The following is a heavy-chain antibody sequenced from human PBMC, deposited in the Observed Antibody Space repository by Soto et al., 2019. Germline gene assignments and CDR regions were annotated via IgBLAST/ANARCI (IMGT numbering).Heavy chain of an antibody. J-gene: IGHJ6*02. CDR3: ASFGGSGSYFDYYYYGMDV. V-gene: IGHV1-3*01. Sequence: ASVKVSCKASGYTFTSYAMHWVRQAPGQRLEWMGWINAGNGNTKYSQKFQGRVTITRDTSASTAYMELSSLRSEDTAVYYCASFGGSGSYFDYYYYGMDVWGQGTTVTVSS. D-gene: IGHD3-10*01. CDR2: INAGNGNT. CDR1: GYTFTSYA.